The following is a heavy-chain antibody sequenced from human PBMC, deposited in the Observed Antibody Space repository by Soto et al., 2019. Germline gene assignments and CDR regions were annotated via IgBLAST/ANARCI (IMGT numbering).Heavy chain of an antibody. CDR3: ARGRLWSRDFDY. Sequence: QVQLHESGPGLVKPSETLSLTCTVSGGSLSSYFWSWIRQPPGKGLEWVGCIYDSGSTKYNPSLGSRVSRSVDMSKNQFSLRLASVTAADTAVYYCARGRLWSRDFDYWGPGALVTVSS. V-gene: IGHV4-59*01. J-gene: IGHJ4*02. CDR2: IYDSGST. D-gene: IGHD3-10*01. CDR1: GGSLSSYF.